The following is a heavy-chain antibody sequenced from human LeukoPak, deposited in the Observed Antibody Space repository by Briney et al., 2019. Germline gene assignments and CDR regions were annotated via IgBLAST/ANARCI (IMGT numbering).Heavy chain of an antibody. J-gene: IGHJ4*02. D-gene: IGHD1-26*01. V-gene: IGHV3-23*01. CDR2: ISGSGGST. CDR3: ARCIVGPTIFDY. CDR1: GFTFSSYG. Sequence: GGSLRLSCAASGFTFSSYGMSWVRQAPGKGLEWVSAISGSGGSTYYADSVKGRFTISRDNAKNSLYLQMNSLRAEDTAVYYCARCIVGPTIFDYWGQGTLVTVSS.